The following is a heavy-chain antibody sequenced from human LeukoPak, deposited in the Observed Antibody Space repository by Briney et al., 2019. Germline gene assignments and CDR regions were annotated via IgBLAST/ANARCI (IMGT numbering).Heavy chain of an antibody. J-gene: IGHJ4*02. CDR3: ARIGQNYDLDY. Sequence: GGSLRLSCAASGSTFSRYEMNWVRQAPGKGLEWVSYISSSGNTKYYADSVKGRFNISRDNAKNSLYLQMNSLRAEDTAVYHCARIGQNYDLDYWGQGTLVTLSS. V-gene: IGHV3-48*03. D-gene: IGHD1-7*01. CDR1: GSTFSRYE. CDR2: ISSSGNTK.